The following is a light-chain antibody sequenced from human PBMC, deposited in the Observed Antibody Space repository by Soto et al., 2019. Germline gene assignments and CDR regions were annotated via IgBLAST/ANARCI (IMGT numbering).Light chain of an antibody. Sequence: DIQMTQSPSSLSASVGDRVTITCRASQGVSGYLLWYQQRQGRAPQLLIYAASHLLSGVPSRFSGSGSGANFTLTITSLQPEDLATYYCQQSYRTPHTFGQGTKLETK. CDR1: QGVSGY. V-gene: IGKV1-39*01. J-gene: IGKJ2*01. CDR2: AAS. CDR3: QQSYRTPHT.